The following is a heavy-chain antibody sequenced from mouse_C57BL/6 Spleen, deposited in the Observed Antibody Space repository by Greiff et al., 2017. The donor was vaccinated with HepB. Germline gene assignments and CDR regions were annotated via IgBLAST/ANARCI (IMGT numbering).Heavy chain of an antibody. Sequence: QVQLQQPGAELVKPGASVKMSCKASGYTFTSYWITWVKQRPGQGLEWIGDIYPGSGSTNYNEKFKSKATLTVDTSSSTAYMQLSSLTSEDSAVYYCAREGFNVLYYYAMDYWGQGTSVTVSS. J-gene: IGHJ4*01. CDR2: IYPGSGST. V-gene: IGHV1-55*01. CDR3: AREGFNVLYYYAMDY. CDR1: GYTFTSYW.